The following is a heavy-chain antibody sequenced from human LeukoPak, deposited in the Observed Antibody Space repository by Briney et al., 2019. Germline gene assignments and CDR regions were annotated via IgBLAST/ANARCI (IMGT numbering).Heavy chain of an antibody. V-gene: IGHV1-46*01. CDR3: AREGRAIGDPKDYFYYYYMDV. D-gene: IGHD2-21*01. J-gene: IGHJ6*03. CDR2: INPTGGST. Sequence: ASVKVSFKASGYTFRRYYMHWVRQAPGQGLEWMGIINPTGGSTSYAQKFQGRVMMTSDMSTSTVYMELSSLRSDDTAVYFCAREGRAIGDPKDYFYYYYMDVWGQGTMVTVS. CDR1: GYTFRRYY.